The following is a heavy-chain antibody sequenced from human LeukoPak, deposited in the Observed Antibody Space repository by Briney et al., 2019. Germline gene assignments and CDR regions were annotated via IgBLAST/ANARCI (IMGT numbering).Heavy chain of an antibody. Sequence: ASVKVSCKASGYTFTSYGIIWVRQAPGQGLEWMGWISAYNGNTNYAQKLQGRVTMTTDTSTSTAYMELRSLRSDDTAVYYCAREMAADDYSNYGGRFSFDYWGQGTLVTVSS. D-gene: IGHD4-11*01. V-gene: IGHV1-18*01. CDR2: ISAYNGNT. J-gene: IGHJ4*02. CDR3: AREMAADDYSNYGGRFSFDY. CDR1: GYTFTSYG.